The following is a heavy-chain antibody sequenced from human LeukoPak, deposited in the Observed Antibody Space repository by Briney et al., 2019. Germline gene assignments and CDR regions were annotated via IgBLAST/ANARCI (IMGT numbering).Heavy chain of an antibody. D-gene: IGHD3-22*01. Sequence: PSQTLSLTCTVSGGSISSGGYYWNWIRQHPGKGLEWIGYIYYSGSTYYNPSLKSRVTISVDTSKNQFSLKLSSVTAADTAVYYCARDARRYYDSSGYYRYFDYWGQGTLVTVSS. J-gene: IGHJ4*02. CDR3: ARDARRYYDSSGYYRYFDY. CDR1: GGSISSGGYY. V-gene: IGHV4-31*03. CDR2: IYYSGST.